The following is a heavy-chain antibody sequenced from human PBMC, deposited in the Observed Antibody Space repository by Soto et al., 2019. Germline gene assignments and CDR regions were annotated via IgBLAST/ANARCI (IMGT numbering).Heavy chain of an antibody. CDR3: ASKSGSYALDY. CDR2: INHSGST. V-gene: IGHV4-34*01. J-gene: IGHJ4*02. Sequence: SETLSLTCAVYGGSFSGYYWSWIRQPPGKGLEWIGEINHSGSTNYNPSLKSRVTISVDTSKNQFSLKLSSVTAADTAVYYYASKSGSYALDYWGQGTLVTVSS. CDR1: GGSFSGYY. D-gene: IGHD1-26*01.